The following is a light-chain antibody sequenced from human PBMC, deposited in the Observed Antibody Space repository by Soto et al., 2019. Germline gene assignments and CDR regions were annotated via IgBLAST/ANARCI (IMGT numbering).Light chain of an antibody. CDR3: QQSYSTLWGT. J-gene: IGKJ1*01. CDR1: QSISSY. Sequence: DGRLTPSPSSLSSSVGDRVTITCRASQSISSYLNWYQQKPGKAPKLLIYAASSLQSGVPSRFSGSGSGTDFTLTISSLQPEDFATYYCQQSYSTLWGTCGQGTKVDI. V-gene: IGKV1-39*01. CDR2: AAS.